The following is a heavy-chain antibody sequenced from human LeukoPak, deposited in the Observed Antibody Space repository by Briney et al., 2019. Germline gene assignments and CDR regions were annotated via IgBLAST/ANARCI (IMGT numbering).Heavy chain of an antibody. D-gene: IGHD1-26*01. Sequence: SETLSLTCTVSGGSISSYYWSWIRQPPGKGLEWIGYIYYSGSTNYNPSLKSRVTISVDTSKNQFSLKLSSVTAADTAVYYCARGSGRWRDAFDIWGQGTMVTVSS. CDR3: ARGSGRWRDAFDI. CDR1: GGSISSYY. J-gene: IGHJ3*02. V-gene: IGHV4-59*08. CDR2: IYYSGST.